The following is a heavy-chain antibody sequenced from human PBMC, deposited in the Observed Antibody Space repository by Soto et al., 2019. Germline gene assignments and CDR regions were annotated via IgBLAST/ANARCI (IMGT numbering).Heavy chain of an antibody. Sequence: QITLKESGPTLVKPTQTLTLTCTFSGFSLSTSGVGVGWIRQPPGKALEWLALIYWNDDKRYSPSLKSRLTITKDTSKNQVVLTMTNMDPVDTATYYCAHNQEEFWSGYSPFDYWGQGTLVTVSS. J-gene: IGHJ4*02. D-gene: IGHD3-3*01. V-gene: IGHV2-5*01. CDR1: GFSLSTSGVG. CDR3: AHNQEEFWSGYSPFDY. CDR2: IYWNDDK.